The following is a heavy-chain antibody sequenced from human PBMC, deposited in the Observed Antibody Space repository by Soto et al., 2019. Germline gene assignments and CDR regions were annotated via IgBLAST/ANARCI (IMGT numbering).Heavy chain of an antibody. V-gene: IGHV1-69*13. D-gene: IGHD2-2*01. Sequence: SVKVSCKASGGTFSSYAISWVRQAPGQGLEWTGGIIPIFGTANYAQKFQGRVTITADESTSTAYMELSGLRSEDTAVYYCARELVGDILLVPAAAGDAFDIWGQGTMVTV. CDR1: GGTFSSYA. CDR2: IIPIFGTA. CDR3: ARELVGDILLVPAAAGDAFDI. J-gene: IGHJ3*02.